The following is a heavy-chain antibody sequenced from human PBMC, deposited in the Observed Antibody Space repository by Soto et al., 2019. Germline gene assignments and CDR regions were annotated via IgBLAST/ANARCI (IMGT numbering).Heavy chain of an antibody. D-gene: IGHD1-26*01. CDR1: GFTFGSYA. CDR2: ISGSGGST. CDR3: AKDIVGATRVYYYGMDV. Sequence: GGSLRLSCAASGFTFGSYAMSWVRQAPGKGLEWVSAISGSGGSTYYADSVKGRFTISRDNSKNTLYLQMNSLRAEDTAVYYCAKDIVGATRVYYYGMDVWGQGTTVTVSS. V-gene: IGHV3-23*01. J-gene: IGHJ6*02.